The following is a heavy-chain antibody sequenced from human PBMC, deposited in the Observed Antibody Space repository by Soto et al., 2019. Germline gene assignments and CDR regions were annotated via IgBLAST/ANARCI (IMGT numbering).Heavy chain of an antibody. Sequence: QVQLQESGPGLVKPSQTLSLTCTVSGGSISSTGYFWTWIRQHPGKGLEWIGYIFYSGSTFHNPSLKSRVTISVDTSKNQCSLELSSVTAADTAVYYCAREAGSGDYFDYWGQGTRVTVSS. CDR2: IFYSGST. J-gene: IGHJ4*02. D-gene: IGHD1-26*01. V-gene: IGHV4-31*03. CDR1: GGSISSTGYF. CDR3: AREAGSGDYFDY.